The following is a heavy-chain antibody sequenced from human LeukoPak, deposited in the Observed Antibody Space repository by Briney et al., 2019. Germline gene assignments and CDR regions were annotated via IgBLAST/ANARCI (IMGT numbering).Heavy chain of an antibody. CDR2: IYTSEST. D-gene: IGHD1-1*01. CDR1: GVSISTYN. V-gene: IGHV4-4*09. J-gene: IGHJ4*02. CDR3: ARRRTTGTTGYFDY. Sequence: PETLSLTCTVSGVSISTYNWSWIRQPPGKGLEWIGYIYTSESTNYNPSLKSRVTISVDTSKNQFSLMLSSVTAADTAFYYCARRRTTGTTGYFDYWGRGILVTVSS.